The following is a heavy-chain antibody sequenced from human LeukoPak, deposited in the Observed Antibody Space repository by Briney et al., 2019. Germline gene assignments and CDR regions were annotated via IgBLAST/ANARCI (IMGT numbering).Heavy chain of an antibody. CDR3: ARAGDYYGSGSPTGFDP. CDR2: IYTSGST. CDR1: GGSISSYY. Sequence: SETLSLTCTVSGGSISSYYWSWIRQPAGKGLEWIGRIYTSGSTNYNPSLKSRVTMSVDTSKNQFSLKLSSVTAADTAVYYCARAGDYYGSGSPTGFDPWGQGTLVTVSS. D-gene: IGHD3-10*01. V-gene: IGHV4-4*07. J-gene: IGHJ5*02.